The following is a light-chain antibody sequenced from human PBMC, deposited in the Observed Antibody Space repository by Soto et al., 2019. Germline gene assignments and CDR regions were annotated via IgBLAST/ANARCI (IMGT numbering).Light chain of an antibody. CDR3: QQYKTFPFT. V-gene: IGKV1-5*01. CDR1: QSMSTW. Sequence: DIPMTQSPSTLSASVGDRVTITCRASQSMSTWLAWYQQKPGKAPQLMIYDVSSLHSGVPSRFSGSGSGTEFTLTISSLQPEDFATYYCQQYKTFPFTFGQGTKLETK. J-gene: IGKJ2*01. CDR2: DVS.